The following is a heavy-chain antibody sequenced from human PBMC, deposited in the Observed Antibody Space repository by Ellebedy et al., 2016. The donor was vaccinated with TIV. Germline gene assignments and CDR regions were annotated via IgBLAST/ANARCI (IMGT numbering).Heavy chain of an antibody. D-gene: IGHD1-1*01. Sequence: GSLRLSCTVSGGSISSTNYYWNWIRQSPRKGLEWIGSIYYSGSTYYNPSLKSRITISIDTSKNQFSLKLSSVTAADTAMYYCTKGGTSYSDYWGQGTLVTVSS. J-gene: IGHJ4*02. CDR1: GGSISSTNYY. CDR2: IYYSGST. V-gene: IGHV4-39*07. CDR3: TKGGTSYSDY.